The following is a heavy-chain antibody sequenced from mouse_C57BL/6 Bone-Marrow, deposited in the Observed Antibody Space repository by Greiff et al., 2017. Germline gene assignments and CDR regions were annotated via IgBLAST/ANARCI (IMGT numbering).Heavy chain of an antibody. CDR2: IYPRDGST. J-gene: IGHJ2*01. Sequence: QVQLQQSGPELVKPGASVKLSCKASGYTFTSYDINWVKQRPGQGLEWIGWIYPRDGSTKYNEKFKGKATLTVATSSSTAYMELHSLTAADSAVYFCATSSASGLDYWGQGTTLTVSS. V-gene: IGHV1-85*01. CDR3: ATSSASGLDY. D-gene: IGHD3-2*02. CDR1: GYTFTSYD.